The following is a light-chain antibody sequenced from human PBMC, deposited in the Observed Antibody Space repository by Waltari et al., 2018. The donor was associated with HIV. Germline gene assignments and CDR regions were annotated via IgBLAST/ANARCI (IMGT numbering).Light chain of an antibody. CDR1: DSHNGSYNY. CDR2: DAN. V-gene: IGLV2-14*01. J-gene: IGLJ3*02. Sequence: QTVVTQPASVSGSLGQSITISCIRADSHNGSYNYVHWYQHHPDKAPKLIIYDANSRPSGIAFRFSGFQSGNTASLTISGRQTEDEADYYCSSYISGSTLVFGGGTKVTGL. CDR3: SSYISGSTLV.